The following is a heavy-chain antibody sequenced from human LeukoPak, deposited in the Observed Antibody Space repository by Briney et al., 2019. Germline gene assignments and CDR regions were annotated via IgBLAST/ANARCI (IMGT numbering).Heavy chain of an antibody. CDR1: GGTFSSYA. V-gene: IGHV1-69*13. Sequence: SVKVSCKASGGTFSSYAISWVRQAPGQGLEWMGGIIPIFGTANYAQKFQGRVTITADESTSTAYMELSSLRSEDTAVYYCARERPNYYDSSGYSHFDYWGQGTLVTVSS. J-gene: IGHJ4*02. CDR2: IIPIFGTA. D-gene: IGHD3-22*01. CDR3: ARERPNYYDSSGYSHFDY.